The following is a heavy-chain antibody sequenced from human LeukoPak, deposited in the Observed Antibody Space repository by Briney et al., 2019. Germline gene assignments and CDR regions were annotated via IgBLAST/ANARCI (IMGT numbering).Heavy chain of an antibody. J-gene: IGHJ3*02. V-gene: IGHV3-74*01. CDR3: STGSGHAFDI. D-gene: IGHD3-10*01. CDR2: INSDGSST. Sequence: GGSLRLSCAASGFTFSSYWMHWVRQVPGKGLVWVSRINSDGSSTSYADSVKGRFTISRDNAKNTLYVQMNSLRAEDTAGYYCSTGSGHAFDIWGRGTMVTVSS. CDR1: GFTFSSYW.